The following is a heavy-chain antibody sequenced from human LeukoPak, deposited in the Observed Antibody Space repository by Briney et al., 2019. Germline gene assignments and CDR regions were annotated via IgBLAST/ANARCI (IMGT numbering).Heavy chain of an antibody. CDR2: IGYDGRFK. J-gene: IGHJ4*02. CDR3: ARDPRKGSPDYFDY. D-gene: IGHD3-10*01. V-gene: IGHV3-30*04. CDR1: GFTFNNYP. Sequence: PGTSLRLSCATSGFTFNNYPMHWVRQAPGKGLEWVAVIGYDGRFKFHADSVKGRFTISRDDSKNTLYLQMNSLKPEDTAVYYCARDPRKGSPDYFDYWGQGTLVTVSP.